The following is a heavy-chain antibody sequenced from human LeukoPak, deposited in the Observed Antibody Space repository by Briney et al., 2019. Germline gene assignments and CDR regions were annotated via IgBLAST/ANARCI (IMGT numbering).Heavy chain of an antibody. V-gene: IGHV3-23*01. Sequence: GGSLRLSCAASGFTFSSYAMSWVRQAPGKGLEWVSAISGSGDSTYYADSVKGRFTISRDNSKNTLYLQMNSLRAEDTAVYYCARDASRFYSSDFDYWGQGTLVTVSS. CDR3: ARDASRFYSSDFDY. CDR1: GFTFSSYA. J-gene: IGHJ4*02. D-gene: IGHD3-22*01. CDR2: ISGSGDST.